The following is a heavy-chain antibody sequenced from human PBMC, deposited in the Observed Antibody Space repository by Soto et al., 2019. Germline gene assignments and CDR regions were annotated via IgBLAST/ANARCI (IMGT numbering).Heavy chain of an antibody. Sequence: GESLKICCKDSGYSFTSYWIGWVRQRPGKGLEWMGIIYPGDSDTRYSPSFQGQVTISADKSISTAYLQWSSLKASDTAMYYCARHYCSSTSCYPVYYYYYGMDVWGQGTTVTVSS. CDR1: GYSFTSYW. J-gene: IGHJ6*02. CDR3: ARHYCSSTSCYPVYYYYYGMDV. CDR2: IYPGDSDT. V-gene: IGHV5-51*01. D-gene: IGHD2-2*01.